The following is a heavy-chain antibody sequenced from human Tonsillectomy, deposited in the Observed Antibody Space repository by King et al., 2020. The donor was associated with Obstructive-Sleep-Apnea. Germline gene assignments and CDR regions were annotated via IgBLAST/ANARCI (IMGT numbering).Heavy chain of an antibody. D-gene: IGHD3-9*01. CDR3: ARVGVDYDLLTGHNRHRDWFDF. J-gene: IGHJ5*01. CDR2: IYSSGSP. V-gene: IGHV4-59*01. CDR1: GGSISSYY. Sequence: QLQESGPGLVKPSETLSLSCTVSGGSISSYYWSWIRQPPGKGLEWIGFIYSSGSPNYNPSLKSRVAISVDTSKNQFSLKLSSVTAADTAVYYCARVGVDYDLLTGHNRHRDWFDFWGQGTLVTVSS.